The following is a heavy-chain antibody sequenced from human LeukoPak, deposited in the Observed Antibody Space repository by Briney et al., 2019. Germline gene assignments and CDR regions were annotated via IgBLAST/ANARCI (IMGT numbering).Heavy chain of an antibody. CDR2: IKQDGREK. V-gene: IGHV3-7*04. J-gene: IGHJ5*02. D-gene: IGHD2-15*01. CDR1: GFTFSSYW. Sequence: GGSLRLSCAASGFTFSSYWMSWVRQAPGKGLEWVANIKQDGREKYYVDSVKGRFTISRDNAKNSLYLQMNSLRAEDTAVYYCARVLVVAATGFWFDPWGQGTLVTVSS. CDR3: ARVLVVAATGFWFDP.